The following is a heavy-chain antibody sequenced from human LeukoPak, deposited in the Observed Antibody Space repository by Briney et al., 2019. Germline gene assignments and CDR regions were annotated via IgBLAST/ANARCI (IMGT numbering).Heavy chain of an antibody. CDR2: ISGSGGST. CDR1: GFTFSSYA. J-gene: IGHJ4*02. Sequence: GGSLRLSCAASGFTFSSYAMSWVRQAPGKGLEWVSAISGSGGSTYYADSVKGRFTISRDNSKNTLYLQMNSLRAEDTAVYYCAKSPGYCSSTNCLVDYWGQGTLVTVSS. D-gene: IGHD2-2*01. CDR3: AKSPGYCSSTNCLVDY. V-gene: IGHV3-23*01.